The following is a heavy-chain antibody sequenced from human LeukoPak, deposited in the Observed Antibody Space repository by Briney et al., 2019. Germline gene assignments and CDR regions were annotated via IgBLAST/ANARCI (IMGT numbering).Heavy chain of an antibody. CDR1: GGTFSSYS. J-gene: IGHJ6*03. CDR3: ARVDRYHYYLDV. Sequence: ASVKVTCKASGGTFSSYSITWVRQAPGQGLEWMGGIMPLFNTANYAQQFQGRVTITTDESTSTVYMELSSLRFEDTAMYYCARVDRYHYYLDVWGKGTTVTVSS. CDR2: IMPLFNTA. V-gene: IGHV1-69*05.